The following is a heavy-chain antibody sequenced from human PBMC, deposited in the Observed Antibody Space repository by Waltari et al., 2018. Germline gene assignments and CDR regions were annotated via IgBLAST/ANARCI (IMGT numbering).Heavy chain of an antibody. Sequence: EVQLLESGGGSVQPGGSLRLSCAASGFTFITYAMTWVRQAPGKGLEWGSLLYSDGTTYYADSVKGRFSVSRDNSKNTLYLQMNSLRVEDTAIYYCANRGLDYGDQGKDYWGQGTLVTVSS. V-gene: IGHV3-23*03. D-gene: IGHD4-17*01. CDR1: GFTFITYA. CDR3: ANRGLDYGDQGKDY. J-gene: IGHJ4*02. CDR2: LYSDGTT.